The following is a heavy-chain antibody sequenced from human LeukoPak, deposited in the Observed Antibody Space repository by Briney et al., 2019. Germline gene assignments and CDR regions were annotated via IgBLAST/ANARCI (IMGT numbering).Heavy chain of an antibody. D-gene: IGHD4-17*01. CDR2: IKQDGSQ. Sequence: GGSLRLSCAASGFTFSRHWMGWVRQAPGKGLEWVASIKQDGSQYYVDSVKGRFFISRDNAKNSVSLQMNSLRGEDTAVYYCARGPDFGDRLDYFEYWGQGTPVTVS. CDR1: GFTFSRHW. V-gene: IGHV3-7*01. J-gene: IGHJ4*02. CDR3: ARGPDFGDRLDYFEY.